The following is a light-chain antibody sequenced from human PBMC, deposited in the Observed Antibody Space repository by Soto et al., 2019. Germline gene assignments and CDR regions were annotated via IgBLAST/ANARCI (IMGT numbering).Light chain of an antibody. CDR3: QQYNSYPWT. CDR1: QSVNSW. CDR2: KAS. V-gene: IGKV1-5*03. J-gene: IGKJ1*01. Sequence: DIQMTQSPSTLSASVGDRVTITCRASQSVNSWLAWYQHKPGKAPKLLIYKASSLESGVPSRFSGSGSGTEFTLTISSLQPHDFATYYCQQYNSYPWTFGQGTKVEIK.